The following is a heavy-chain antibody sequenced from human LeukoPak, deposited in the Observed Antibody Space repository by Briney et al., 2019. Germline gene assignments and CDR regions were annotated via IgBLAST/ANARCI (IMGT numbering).Heavy chain of an antibody. Sequence: PGGSLRLSCAASGFTFSSYWMSWVRQAPGKGLEWVANIKQDGSEKYYVDSVKGRFTISRDNAKNSLYLQMNSLRAEDTAVYYCARDRVVMGIVFDYWGQGTLVTVSS. CDR3: ARDRVVMGIVFDY. D-gene: IGHD2-21*01. J-gene: IGHJ4*02. CDR1: GFTFSSYW. V-gene: IGHV3-7*01. CDR2: IKQDGSEK.